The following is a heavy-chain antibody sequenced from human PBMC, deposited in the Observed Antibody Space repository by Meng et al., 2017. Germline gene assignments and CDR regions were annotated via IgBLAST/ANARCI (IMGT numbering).Heavy chain of an antibody. CDR1: GYTFTSYY. D-gene: IGHD3-10*01. V-gene: IGHV1-46*01. CDR3: AKDRSYYGSGSYYQRDLDY. J-gene: IGHJ4*01. Sequence: ASVKVSCKASGYTFTSYYMHWVRQAPGQGLEWMGIINPSGGSTSYAQKFQGRVTMTRNTSTSTVYMELSSLRSEDTAVYYCAKDRSYYGSGSYYQRDLDYWGQGTLVTVSS. CDR2: INPSGGST.